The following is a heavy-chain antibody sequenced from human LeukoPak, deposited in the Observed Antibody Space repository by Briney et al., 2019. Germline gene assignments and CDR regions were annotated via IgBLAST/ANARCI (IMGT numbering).Heavy chain of an antibody. V-gene: IGHV3-53*01. CDR2: IYSGGST. CDR1: GFTVSSNY. CDR3: ARDTPYCSSTSCYTDHDAFDI. J-gene: IGHJ3*02. Sequence: PGGSLRLSCAASGFTVSSNYMSWVRQAPGKGLEWVSVIYSGGSTYYADSVKGRFTISRDNSKNTLYLQMNSLRAEDTAVYYCARDTPYCSSTSCYTDHDAFDIWGQGTMVTVSS. D-gene: IGHD2-2*02.